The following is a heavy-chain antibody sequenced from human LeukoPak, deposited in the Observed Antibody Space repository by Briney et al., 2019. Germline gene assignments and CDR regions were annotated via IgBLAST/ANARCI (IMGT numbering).Heavy chain of an antibody. D-gene: IGHD3-3*01. V-gene: IGHV1-8*01. CDR2: MNPNSGNT. J-gene: IGHJ6*02. Sequence: ASVKVSCKASGYTFTSYDIHWVRQATGQGLEWMGWMNPNSGNTGYAQKFQGRVTMTRNTSISTAYMELSSLRSEDTAVYYCTRDSYDFWSGYYYYYYYGMDVWGQGTTVTVSS. CDR1: GYTFTSYD. CDR3: TRDSYDFWSGYYYYYYYGMDV.